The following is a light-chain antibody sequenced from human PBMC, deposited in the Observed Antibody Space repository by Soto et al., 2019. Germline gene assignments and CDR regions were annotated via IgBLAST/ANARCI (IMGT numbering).Light chain of an antibody. V-gene: IGLV2-14*03. J-gene: IGLJ1*01. Sequence: QSALTQPASVSGSPGQSITISCTGTSGDVGAYDYVSWYQQHPGTAPKLLIYGVPNRPSGVSDRFSASKSGNTASMTISRLQAEDEADYYCSSYTTTNSEIFGSGTKLTVL. CDR1: SGDVGAYDY. CDR3: SSYTTTNSEI. CDR2: GVP.